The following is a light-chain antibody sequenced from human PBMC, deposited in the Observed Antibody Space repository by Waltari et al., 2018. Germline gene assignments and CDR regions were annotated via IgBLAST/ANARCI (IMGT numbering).Light chain of an antibody. V-gene: IGLV2-11*01. CDR1: SSNVGTYNY. Sequence: QSALTQPRSVSGSPGQSVTISCTGTSSNVGTYNYVSWYQQLPGKAPKLMIAEVFKRPPGVPARFPGSKSGYPASRAISGLQAEDEADYYCCSYAGTYRWVFGGGTKVTVL. J-gene: IGLJ3*02. CDR2: EVF. CDR3: CSYAGTYRWV.